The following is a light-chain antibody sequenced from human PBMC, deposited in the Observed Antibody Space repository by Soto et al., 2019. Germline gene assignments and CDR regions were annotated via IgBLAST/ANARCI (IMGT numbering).Light chain of an antibody. Sequence: DIQMTQSPSTLSASVGDRVTITCRASQSISSWLAWYQQKPGKAPKLLIYKASSLESGVPSTFGGSGSGTEFTLTISSLQPDDSATYYCQQYNSYPLTFGQGTKVEI. CDR2: KAS. CDR1: QSISSW. J-gene: IGKJ1*01. V-gene: IGKV1-5*03. CDR3: QQYNSYPLT.